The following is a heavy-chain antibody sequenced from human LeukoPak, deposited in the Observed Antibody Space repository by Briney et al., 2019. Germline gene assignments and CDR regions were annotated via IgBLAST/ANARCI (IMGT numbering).Heavy chain of an antibody. V-gene: IGHV3-23*01. CDR1: GFTFSSYA. J-gene: IGHJ4*02. CDR3: ANAVYSSSWYYFDY. D-gene: IGHD6-13*01. CDR2: ISGSGGST. Sequence: PGGSLGLSCAASGFTFSSYAMSWVRQAPGKGLEWVSAISGSGGSTYYADSVKGRFTISRDNSKNTLYLQMNSLRAEDTAVYYYANAVYSSSWYYFDYWGQGTLVTVYS.